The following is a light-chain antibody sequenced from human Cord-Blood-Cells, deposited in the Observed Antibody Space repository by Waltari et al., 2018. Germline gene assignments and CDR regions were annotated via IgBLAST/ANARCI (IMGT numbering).Light chain of an antibody. V-gene: IGKV3-11*01. Sequence: EIVLTQSPATLSLSPEERATLPCRASQSVSSYLAWYQQKPGQAPSLLIYDASNRATGIPARFSGSGSGTDFTLTISSLEPEDFAVYYCQQRSNWPPGGTFGPGTKVDIK. CDR1: QSVSSY. J-gene: IGKJ3*01. CDR2: DAS. CDR3: QQRSNWPPGGT.